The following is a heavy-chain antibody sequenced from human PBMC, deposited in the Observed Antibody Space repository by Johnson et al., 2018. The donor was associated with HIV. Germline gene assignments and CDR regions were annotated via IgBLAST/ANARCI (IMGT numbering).Heavy chain of an antibody. J-gene: IGHJ3*02. CDR2: MNQGASEK. Sequence: VQLVESGGGVVQPGRSLRLSCAASGFTFRTFPMHWVRQAPGKGLEWVANMNQGASEKNYVDSVKGRFTISRDNAKNSLYLQMNSLRPEDTAVYFCARDSISCYSCAFDMWGQGTMVTVSS. CDR3: ARDSISCYSCAFDM. CDR1: GFTFRTFP. D-gene: IGHD2-2*01. V-gene: IGHV3-7*05.